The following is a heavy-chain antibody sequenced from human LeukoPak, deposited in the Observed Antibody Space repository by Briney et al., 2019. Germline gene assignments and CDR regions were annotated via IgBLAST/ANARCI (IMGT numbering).Heavy chain of an antibody. Sequence: ASVTVSCTASGYTFTGYYMHWVRQAPGQGLEWMGWINPNSGGTNYAQKFQGRVTMTRDTSISTAYMELSRLRSDDTAVYYCARSYDFWSRYYYGMDVWGQGTTVTVSS. D-gene: IGHD3-3*01. CDR1: GYTFTGYY. CDR3: ARSYDFWSRYYYGMDV. V-gene: IGHV1-2*02. CDR2: INPNSGGT. J-gene: IGHJ6*02.